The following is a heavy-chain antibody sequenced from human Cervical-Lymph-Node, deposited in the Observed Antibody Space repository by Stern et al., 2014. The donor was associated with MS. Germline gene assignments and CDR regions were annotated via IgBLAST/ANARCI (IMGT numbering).Heavy chain of an antibody. CDR3: AHSSSFVTTRPNWFDP. CDR2: IYWDDDK. D-gene: IGHD1-1*01. CDR1: GFSLTTSGVG. V-gene: IGHV2-5*02. J-gene: IGHJ5*02. Sequence: QVTLKESCPTLVKPTQTLTLTCTFSGFSLTTSGVGVGWIRQPPGKALEWLALIYWDDDKLYSPSLKSRLTITKDTSKNQVVLTMTNVDPVDTATYYCAHSSSFVTTRPNWFDPWGQGTLVTVSS.